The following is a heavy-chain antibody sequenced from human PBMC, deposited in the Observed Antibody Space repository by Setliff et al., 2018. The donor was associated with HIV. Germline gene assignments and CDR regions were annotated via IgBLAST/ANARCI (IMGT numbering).Heavy chain of an antibody. CDR1: GDSITNDDYY. Sequence: SETLSLTCTVSGDSITNDDYYWGWIRQPPGKGLEGIAIIHYNGRTYYDPSLKNRVTIFVDTSKTQFYLKLRSVTASDTAVYYCARYTSKVDWFDPWGQGTLVTAPQ. V-gene: IGHV4-39*01. CDR3: ARYTSKVDWFDP. J-gene: IGHJ5*02. CDR2: IHYNGRT. D-gene: IGHD2-2*02.